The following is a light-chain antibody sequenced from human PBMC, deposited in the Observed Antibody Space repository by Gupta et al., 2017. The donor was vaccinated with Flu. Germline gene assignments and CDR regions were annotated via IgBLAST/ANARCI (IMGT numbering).Light chain of an antibody. Sequence: SSELTQDPAVSVALAHTVRITCQGDSRRNYYTGGYQQKPGQAPILVIHGKNNRPSGIPDRFSGSSSGNTASLTSTGAQAEEEDDYHCSSRDSRGKQLVFGGGIKLTVL. CDR3: SSRDSRGKQLV. CDR2: GKN. V-gene: IGLV3-19*01. J-gene: IGLJ3*02. CDR1: SRRNYY.